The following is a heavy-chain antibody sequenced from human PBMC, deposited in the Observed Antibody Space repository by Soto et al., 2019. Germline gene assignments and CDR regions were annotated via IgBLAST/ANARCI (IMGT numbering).Heavy chain of an antibody. CDR1: GFTFSSYG. CDR2: ISYDGSNK. J-gene: IGHJ6*02. D-gene: IGHD3-3*01. CDR3: VRGFLEWLLNYYGMDV. Sequence: PGGSLRLSCAASGFTFSSYGMHWVRQAPGKGLEWVAVISYDGSNKYYADSVKGRFTISRDNSKNMLYLQMNSLRAEDTAVYYCVRGFLEWLLNYYGMDVWGQGTTVTVSS. V-gene: IGHV3-30*03.